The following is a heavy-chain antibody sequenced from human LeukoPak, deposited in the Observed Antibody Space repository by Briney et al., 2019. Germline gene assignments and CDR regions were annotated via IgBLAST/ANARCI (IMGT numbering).Heavy chain of an antibody. CDR2: ISHLRPT. CDR1: GGSTSSYY. J-gene: IGHJ3*02. D-gene: IGHD5-18*01. V-gene: IGHV4-59*01. Sequence: SETLSLTCTVPGGSTSSYYWGWIRQSPGKGLEWIGYISHLRPTKYNPSLRSPVTISLGTSNNQLSLKLSSVTAADTAIYYCATERSDTVYEAFDIWGQGTMVTVSS. CDR3: ATERSDTVYEAFDI.